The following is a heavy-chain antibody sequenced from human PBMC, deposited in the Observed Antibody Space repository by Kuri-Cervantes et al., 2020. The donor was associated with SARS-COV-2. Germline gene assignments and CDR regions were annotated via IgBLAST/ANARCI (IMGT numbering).Heavy chain of an antibody. Sequence: SCTVSGGSISSGGYYWSWIRQPPGKGLEWIGYIYHSGSTYYNPSLKSRVTISVDRSKNQFSLKLSSVTAADTAVYYCARARIVGANVDAFDIWGQGTMVTVSS. D-gene: IGHD1-26*01. J-gene: IGHJ3*02. V-gene: IGHV4-30-2*01. CDR3: ARARIVGANVDAFDI. CDR2: IYHSGST. CDR1: GGSISSGGYY.